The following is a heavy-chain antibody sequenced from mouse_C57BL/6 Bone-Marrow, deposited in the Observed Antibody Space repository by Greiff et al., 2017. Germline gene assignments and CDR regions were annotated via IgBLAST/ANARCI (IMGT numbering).Heavy chain of an antibody. J-gene: IGHJ2*01. CDR1: GFSLTSYG. V-gene: IGHV2-2*01. CDR3: ARNQGFFDY. CDR2: IWSGGSK. Sequence: QVQLQQSGPGLVQPSQSLSITCTVSGFSLTSYGVHWVRQSPGKGLEWLGVIWSGGSKDYNAAFISRLSISKDNSKSQVFFKMNSLQADDTAIYYCARNQGFFDYWGQGTTLTVSS.